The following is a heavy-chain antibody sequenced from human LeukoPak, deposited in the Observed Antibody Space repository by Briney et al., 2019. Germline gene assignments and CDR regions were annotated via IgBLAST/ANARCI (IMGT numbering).Heavy chain of an antibody. CDR2: IKSKTDGGTT. D-gene: IGHD5-12*01. V-gene: IGHV3-15*01. CDR1: GFTFSNAW. CDR3: TTGVDIVATMEYYYYGMDV. J-gene: IGHJ6*04. Sequence: GGSLRLSCAASGFTFSNAWMSWVRQAPGKGLEWVGRIKSKTDGGTTDYAAPVKGRFTISGDDSKNTLYLQMNSLKTEDTAVYYCTTGVDIVATMEYYYYGMDVWGKGTTVTVSS.